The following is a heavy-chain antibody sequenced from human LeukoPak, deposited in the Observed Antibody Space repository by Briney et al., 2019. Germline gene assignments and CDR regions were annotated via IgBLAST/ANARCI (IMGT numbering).Heavy chain of an antibody. J-gene: IGHJ3*01. CDR2: ISHDGSLK. D-gene: IGHD3-10*01. CDR1: GFSFSNFG. Sequence: PGRSLRLSCAASGFSFSNFGMHWVRQAPGKGLEWVAVISHDGSLKYYLESVKGRFTISRDNSKNTLYLQMDSLRVEDTAVYSCAKMNSYGSGAGDPLDVWGHGTLVTVSS. CDR3: AKMNSYGSGAGDPLDV. V-gene: IGHV3-30*18.